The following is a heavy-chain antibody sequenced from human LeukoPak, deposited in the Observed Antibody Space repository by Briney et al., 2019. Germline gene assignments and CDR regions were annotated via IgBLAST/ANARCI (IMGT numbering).Heavy chain of an antibody. D-gene: IGHD3-22*01. CDR1: GFTFSSYW. Sequence: GGSLRLSCAASGFTFSSYWMHWVRQAPGKGLVWVSRINSDGSGTTYADSVKGRFTISRDNAKNTLYLQMSSLRAEDTAVYYCASALYYYDSSAYPQGAFDIWGQGTMVTVSS. J-gene: IGHJ3*02. V-gene: IGHV3-74*01. CDR3: ASALYYYDSSAYPQGAFDI. CDR2: INSDGSGT.